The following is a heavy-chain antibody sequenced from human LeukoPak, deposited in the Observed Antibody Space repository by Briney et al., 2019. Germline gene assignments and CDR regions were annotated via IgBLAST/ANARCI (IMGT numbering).Heavy chain of an antibody. Sequence: SETLSLTCTVSGVSFSGYYWTWVRQAPGKGLEWIGEINESGTTNYNASLNNRVTISVDPSKSEFSLKMTSLTAADTAVFYCARALMTLVRGVPRTTWFDPWGQGTLVTVSS. J-gene: IGHJ5*02. CDR1: GVSFSGYY. D-gene: IGHD3-10*01. V-gene: IGHV4-34*01. CDR3: ARALMTLVRGVPRTTWFDP. CDR2: INESGTT.